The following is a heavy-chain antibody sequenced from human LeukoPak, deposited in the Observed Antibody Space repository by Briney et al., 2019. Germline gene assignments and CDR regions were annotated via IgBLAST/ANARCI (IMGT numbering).Heavy chain of an antibody. D-gene: IGHD1-26*01. J-gene: IGHJ4*02. CDR3: ARDPNSGRNWGFDY. V-gene: IGHV1-46*01. CDR1: GYTFTSYY. CDR2: INPSAGIT. Sequence: ASVKVSCKASGYTFTSYYMHWVRQAPGQGLEWMGIINPSAGITTYAQKFQGRVTMTWGTSSSTVYMELSSLRSDDTAVYYCARDPNSGRNWGFDYWGQGTLVTVSS.